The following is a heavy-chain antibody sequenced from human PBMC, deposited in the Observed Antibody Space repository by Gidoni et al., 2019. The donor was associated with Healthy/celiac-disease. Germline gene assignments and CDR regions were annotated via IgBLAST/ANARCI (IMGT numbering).Heavy chain of an antibody. D-gene: IGHD3-22*01. J-gene: IGHJ4*02. CDR3: ARLGYYDISGYYYSFDY. CDR2: SSSS. V-gene: IGHV4-39*01. Sequence: SSSSYYNPSLKRRVTISVDTSQNQFSLKMSSVTAADTAVYYCARLGYYDISGYYYSFDYWGQGTLVTVSS.